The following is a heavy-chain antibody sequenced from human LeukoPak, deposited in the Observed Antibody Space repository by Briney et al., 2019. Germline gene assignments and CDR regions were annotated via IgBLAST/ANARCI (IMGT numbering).Heavy chain of an antibody. V-gene: IGHV3-30-3*01. D-gene: IGHD5-18*01. J-gene: IGHJ4*02. CDR3: ASSGYSEEYYFDY. CDR1: GFTFSSYA. CDR2: ISYDGSNK. Sequence: GGSLRLSCAASGFTFSSYAMHWVRQAPGKGLEWVAVISYDGSNKYYADSVKGRFTISRDNSKNTLYLQMNSLRAEDTAVYYCASSGYSEEYYFDYWGQGTLVTVSS.